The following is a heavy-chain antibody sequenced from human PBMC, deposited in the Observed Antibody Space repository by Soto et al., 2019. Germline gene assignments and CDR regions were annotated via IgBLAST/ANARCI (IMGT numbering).Heavy chain of an antibody. V-gene: IGHV3-11*06. D-gene: IGHD2-2*01. CDR2: VSSSSTYI. CDR3: VRDRGREMVGIPAARDFDHPGMHV. J-gene: IGHJ6*02. Sequence: QVQLVESGGGLVKPGVSLTLSCSGSGFTFSDYYMTWIRQAPGKALEGVSYVSSSSTYITYPDSVKGRFTSSRDNAKNSVFLQMSSLAAEDTAIHYCVRDRGREMVGIPAARDFDHPGMHVWGPGTTVTVAS. CDR1: GFTFSDYY.